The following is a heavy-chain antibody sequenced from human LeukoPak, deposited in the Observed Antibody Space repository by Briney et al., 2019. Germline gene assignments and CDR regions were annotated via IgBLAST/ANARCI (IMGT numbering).Heavy chain of an antibody. Sequence: SETLSLTCTVSGGSIRSSSYYWGWIPQPPGRGRQWIGSIYYSGSTYYNSSLKGRVTISVDTSKNQFSLKLSSVTAADTAVYYCATIYYYDSSGYYWTFDYWGQGTLVTVSS. J-gene: IGHJ4*02. CDR3: ATIYYYDSSGYYWTFDY. CDR2: IYYSGST. V-gene: IGHV4-39*01. CDR1: GGSIRSSSYY. D-gene: IGHD3-22*01.